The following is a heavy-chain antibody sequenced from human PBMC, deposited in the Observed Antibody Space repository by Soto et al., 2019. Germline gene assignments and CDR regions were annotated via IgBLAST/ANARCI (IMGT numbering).Heavy chain of an antibody. CDR3: AKVYCSGGSCYSPYYFDY. CDR2: ISGSGGST. D-gene: IGHD2-15*01. V-gene: IGHV3-23*01. CDR1: GFTFSSYA. J-gene: IGHJ4*02. Sequence: GESLKISCAASGFTFSSYAMSWVRQAPGKGLEWVSAISGSGGSTYYADSVKGRFTISRDNSKNTLYLQMNSLRAEDTAVYYCAKVYCSGGSCYSPYYFDYWGQGTLVTVSS.